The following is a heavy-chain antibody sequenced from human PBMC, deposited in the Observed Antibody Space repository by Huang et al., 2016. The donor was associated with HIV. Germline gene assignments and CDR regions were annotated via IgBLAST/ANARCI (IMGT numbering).Heavy chain of an antibody. CDR1: GYSFTSYW. V-gene: IGHV5-51*01. Sequence: EVQLVQSGAEVKKPGESLKSSCKGSGYSFTSYWICWVRKMPGKGLEWRGIIYPGDSDTSYSASVQGQVTISADKSISTAYLQWSSLKASDTAMYYCARLSTTWYFDYWGQGTLVTVSS. CDR3: ARLSTTWYFDY. CDR2: IYPGDSDT. J-gene: IGHJ4*02. D-gene: IGHD1-1*01.